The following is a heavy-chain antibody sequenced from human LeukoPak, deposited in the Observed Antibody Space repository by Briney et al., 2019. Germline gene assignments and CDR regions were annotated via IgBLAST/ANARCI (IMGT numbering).Heavy chain of an antibody. J-gene: IGHJ6*03. Sequence: GGSLRLSCAASGFTFSYWMSWVRQAPGKGLEWVANIKQDGSEKYYVDSVKGRFTISRDNSKNTLYLQMNSLRAEDTAVYYCAKEPSRYCSGGTCYYHYMDVWGKGTTVTISS. CDR3: AKEPSRYCSGGTCYYHYMDV. V-gene: IGHV3-7*01. CDR2: IKQDGSEK. CDR1: GFTFSYW. D-gene: IGHD2-15*01.